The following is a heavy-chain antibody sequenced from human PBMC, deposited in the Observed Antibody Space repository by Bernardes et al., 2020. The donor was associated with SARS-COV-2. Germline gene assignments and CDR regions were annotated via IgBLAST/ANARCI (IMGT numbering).Heavy chain of an antibody. CDR2: ISSSSSYI. CDR1: GFTFSSYS. D-gene: IGHD3-3*01. J-gene: IGHJ6*02. V-gene: IGHV3-21*01. Sequence: GGSLRLSRAASGFTFSSYSMNWVRQAPGKGLEWVSSISSSSSYIYYADSVKGRFTISRDNAKNSLYLQMNSLRAEDTAVYYCARDRSVRYDFWTNTPMGGMDVWGQGTTVTVSS. CDR3: ARDRSVRYDFWTNTPMGGMDV.